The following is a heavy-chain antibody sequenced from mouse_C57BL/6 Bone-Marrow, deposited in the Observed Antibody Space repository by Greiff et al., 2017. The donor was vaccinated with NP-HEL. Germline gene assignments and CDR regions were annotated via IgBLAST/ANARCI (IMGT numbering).Heavy chain of an antibody. D-gene: IGHD2-5*01. Sequence: VKVVESGPGLVAPSQSLSITCTVSGFSLTSYGVDWVRQSPGKGLEWLGVIWGVGSTNYNSALKSRLSISKDNSKSQVFLKMNSLQTDDTAMYYCASEDYSNYVNYAMDYWGQGTSVTVSS. CDR1: GFSLTSYG. J-gene: IGHJ4*01. CDR3: ASEDYSNYVNYAMDY. CDR2: IWGVGST. V-gene: IGHV2-6*01.